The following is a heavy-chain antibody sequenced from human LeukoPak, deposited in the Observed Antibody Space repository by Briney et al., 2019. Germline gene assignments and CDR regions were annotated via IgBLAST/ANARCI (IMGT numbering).Heavy chain of an antibody. V-gene: IGHV3-21*01. J-gene: IGHJ4*02. CDR1: GFTFSSYS. CDR3: ARADYDSSGYIDY. CDR2: ISSSSSYI. Sequence: VGSLRLSCAASGFTFSSYSMNWVRQAPGKGLEWVSSISSSSSYIYYADSAKGRFTISRDNAKNSLYLQMNSLRAEDTAVYHCARADYDSSGYIDYGGQGPLVTVSS. D-gene: IGHD3-22*01.